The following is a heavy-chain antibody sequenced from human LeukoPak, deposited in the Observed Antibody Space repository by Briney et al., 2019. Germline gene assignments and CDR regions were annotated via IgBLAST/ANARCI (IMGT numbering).Heavy chain of an antibody. CDR2: ISGSGGST. Sequence: GGSLRLSCAASGFTFSSYWMSWVRQAPGKGLEWVSAISGSGGSTYYADSVKGRFTISRDNSKNTLYLQMNSLRAEDTAVYYCALMEGITYYDYVWGSYTFGYWGQGTLVTVSS. CDR3: ALMEGITYYDYVWGSYTFGY. CDR1: GFTFSSYW. J-gene: IGHJ4*02. D-gene: IGHD3-16*01. V-gene: IGHV3-23*01.